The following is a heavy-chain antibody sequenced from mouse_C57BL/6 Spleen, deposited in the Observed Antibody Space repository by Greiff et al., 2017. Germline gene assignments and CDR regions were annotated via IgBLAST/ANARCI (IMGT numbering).Heavy chain of an antibody. D-gene: IGHD2-1*01. CDR2: IDPSDSYT. J-gene: IGHJ2*01. CDR3: ARWAYGNYLDY. CDR1: GYTFTSYW. V-gene: IGHV1-69*01. Sequence: QVQLKQPGAELVMPGASVKLSCKASGYTFTSYWMHRVKQRPGQGLEWIGEIDPSDSYTNYNQKFKGKSTLTVDKSSSTAYMQLSSLTSEDSAVYYCARWAYGNYLDYWGQGTTLTVSS.